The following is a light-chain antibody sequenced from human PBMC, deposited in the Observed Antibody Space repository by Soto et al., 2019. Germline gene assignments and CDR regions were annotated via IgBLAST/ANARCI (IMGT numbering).Light chain of an antibody. CDR3: MQGTHWPWT. CDR1: QSLVHSDGNTY. CDR2: RVS. Sequence: DVEMTQSPLSLPVSLGQPASISCRSSQSLVHSDGNTYLNWFQQRPGQSPRRLISRVSNRDSGVPDRFSGVGSGTDFTLKISRVEAEDVAVYYCMQGTHWPWTLGQGTKVEIK. V-gene: IGKV2-30*02. J-gene: IGKJ1*01.